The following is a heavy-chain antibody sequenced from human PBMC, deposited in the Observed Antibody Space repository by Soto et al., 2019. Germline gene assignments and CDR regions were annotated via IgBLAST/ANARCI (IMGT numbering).Heavy chain of an antibody. CDR2: ISDTGKNK. D-gene: IGHD6-13*01. J-gene: IGHJ5*02. CDR3: ARDNGIAGSFDP. V-gene: IGHV3-48*02. CDR1: GFTFSTYD. Sequence: PGGSLRLSCEASGFTFSTYDMNWVRQAPGRGLEWISYISDTGKNKYYADSVKGRFTISRDNAKNSLYLQMNSLRDEDTSVYYCARDNGIAGSFDPWGQGTQVTVSS.